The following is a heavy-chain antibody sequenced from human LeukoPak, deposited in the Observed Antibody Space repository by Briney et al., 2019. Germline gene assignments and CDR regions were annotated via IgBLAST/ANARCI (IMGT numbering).Heavy chain of an antibody. CDR3: ARHGRGGSFRDDAFDI. V-gene: IGHV4-39*01. CDR1: GGSISSSSYY. CDR2: IYYSGST. D-gene: IGHD2-15*01. Sequence: PSETLSLTCTVSGGSISSSSYYWGWIRQPPGKGLEWIGSIYYSGSTYYNPSLKSRVTISVDTSKNLFSLKLSSVTAADTAVYYCARHGRGGSFRDDAFDIWGQGTMVTVSS. J-gene: IGHJ3*02.